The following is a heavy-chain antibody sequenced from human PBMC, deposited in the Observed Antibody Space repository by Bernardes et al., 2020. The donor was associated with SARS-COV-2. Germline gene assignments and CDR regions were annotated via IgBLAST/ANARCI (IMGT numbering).Heavy chain of an antibody. CDR3: ARDIRLPVNPFSNRYYNNNMDV. CDR2: ISAYNGNT. D-gene: IGHD3-9*01. Sequence: ASVKVSCKASGYTFANYGISWVRQSPGHGLEWMGGISAYNGNTNYAQKFRGRVTMTTDTSTSTAYMELRSLRSDDTAVYFCARDIRLPVNPFSNRYYNNNMDVWGQGTTVTVSS. J-gene: IGHJ6*02. CDR1: GYTFANYG. V-gene: IGHV1-18*01.